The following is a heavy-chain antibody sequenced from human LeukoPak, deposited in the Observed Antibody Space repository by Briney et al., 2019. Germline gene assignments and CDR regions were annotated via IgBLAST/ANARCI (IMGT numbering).Heavy chain of an antibody. CDR2: ISYDGSNK. V-gene: IGHV3-30*04. CDR3: ASHVLIRDASDI. J-gene: IGHJ3*02. Sequence: GGSLRLSCAASGFTFSSYAMHWVRQAPGKGLEWVAVISYDGSNKYYADSVKGRFTISRDNTKNTLYLQMNSLRAEDTAVYYCASHVLIRDASDIWGQGTMVTVSS. D-gene: IGHD3-10*01. CDR1: GFTFSSYA.